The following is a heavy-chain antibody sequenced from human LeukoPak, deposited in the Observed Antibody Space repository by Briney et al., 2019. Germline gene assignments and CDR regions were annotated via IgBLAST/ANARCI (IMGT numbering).Heavy chain of an antibody. CDR1: GGSISSYY. J-gene: IGHJ3*02. CDR2: IYYSGST. CDR3: ARHATDAFDI. Sequence: SETLSLTCTVSGGSISSYYWSWIRQPPGKGLEWIGYIYYSGSTNYNPSLKSRVTISVDTSKNQFSLKLSSMTAADTAVYYCARHATDAFDIWGQGTMVTVSS. V-gene: IGHV4-59*08.